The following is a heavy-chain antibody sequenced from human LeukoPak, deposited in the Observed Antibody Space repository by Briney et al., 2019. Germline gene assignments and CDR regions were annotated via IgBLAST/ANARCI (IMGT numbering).Heavy chain of an antibody. CDR2: IVGGGGGTI. J-gene: IGHJ6*03. V-gene: IGHV3-23*01. CDR3: AKTATYYYYNYYMDA. CDR1: GFTFRKYA. D-gene: IGHD5-24*01. Sequence: GGSLRLSCAASGFTFRKYAMMWVREAPGKGLEGVSAIVGGGGGTIYYADSVKGRFPISSDNSKHTLYLQINTLSLEATAVYYCAKTATYYYYNYYMDAWGKGTTVTVSS.